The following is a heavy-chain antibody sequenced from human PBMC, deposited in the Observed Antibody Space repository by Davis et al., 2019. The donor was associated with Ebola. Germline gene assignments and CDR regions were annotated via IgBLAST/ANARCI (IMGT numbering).Heavy chain of an antibody. D-gene: IGHD6-6*01. CDR2: INAGNGNT. J-gene: IGHJ4*02. CDR1: GYTFTSYA. V-gene: IGHV1-3*01. Sequence: ASVKVSCKASGYTFTSYAMHWVRQAPGQRLEWMGWINAGNGNTKYSQKFQGRVTMTRDTSTSTVYMELSSLRSEDTAVYYCAKSEQLVLPDYWGQGTLVTVSS. CDR3: AKSEQLVLPDY.